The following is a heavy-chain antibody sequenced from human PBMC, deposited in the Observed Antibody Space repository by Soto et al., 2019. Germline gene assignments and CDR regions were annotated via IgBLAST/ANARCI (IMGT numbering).Heavy chain of an antibody. J-gene: IGHJ1*01. Sequence: SETLSLTCAVYGGSFSGYYWSWIRQPPGKGLGWIGEINHSGSTNYNPSLKSRVTISVDTSKNQFSLKLSSVTAADTAVYYCARGGLWKSSWYGAEYFQHWGQGTLVTVSS. CDR3: ARGGLWKSSWYGAEYFQH. V-gene: IGHV4-34*01. CDR1: GGSFSGYY. D-gene: IGHD6-13*01. CDR2: INHSGST.